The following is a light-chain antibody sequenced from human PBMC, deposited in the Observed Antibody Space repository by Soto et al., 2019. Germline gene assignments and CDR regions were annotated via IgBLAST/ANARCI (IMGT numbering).Light chain of an antibody. CDR3: RSYYNSMLSVV. J-gene: IGLJ1*01. Sequence: QSVLTQPPSVSGAPGQRVTISCTGSSSNIGAGYDVHWYQQLPGTAPKLLIYGNSNRPSGVPDRCSGSKSGTSAALAITGLQAEDEADYYCRSYYNSMLSVVFGAGTKLTVL. CDR2: GNS. CDR1: SSNIGAGYD. V-gene: IGLV1-40*01.